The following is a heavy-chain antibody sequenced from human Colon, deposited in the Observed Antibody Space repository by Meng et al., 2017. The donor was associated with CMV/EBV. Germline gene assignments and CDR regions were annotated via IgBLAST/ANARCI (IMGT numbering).Heavy chain of an antibody. CDR2: IHWDDDK. D-gene: IGHD6-19*01. CDR1: CLAPDTSYVG. Sequence: KPRVTPTRSCTISCLAPDTSYVGVGLIRQPPGKAPEWLALIHWDDDKRYSTTLNGRLPITKDTSKNQDVHTTSNMQPVDTSTYYCAYSWGSRGWAFDYWGQGTLVTVSS. J-gene: IGHJ4*02. CDR3: AYSWGSRGWAFDY. V-gene: IGHV2-5*02.